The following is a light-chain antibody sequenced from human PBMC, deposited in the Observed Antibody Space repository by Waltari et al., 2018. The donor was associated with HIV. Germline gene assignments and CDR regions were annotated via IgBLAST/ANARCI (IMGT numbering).Light chain of an antibody. CDR3: QQYYTVRPT. J-gene: IGKJ4*01. Sequence: DIVMTQSPDSLAVSLGERATFNCRSSRTVLSNSDNRNYLAWYQQKTGQSPNVLIYWASTRQSGVPDRFSASGSGTKFSLTISSLQAADVAVYYCQQYYTVRPTFGGGTKVEIK. CDR2: WAS. CDR1: RTVLSNSDNRNY. V-gene: IGKV4-1*01.